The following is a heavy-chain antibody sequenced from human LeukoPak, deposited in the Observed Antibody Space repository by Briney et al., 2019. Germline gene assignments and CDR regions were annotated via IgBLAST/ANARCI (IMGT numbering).Heavy chain of an antibody. D-gene: IGHD4-11*01. CDR3: ARVPPTTLYYYYGIDV. Sequence: PSETLSLTCTVSGGSISGYYWSWIRQPPGKGLEWIGYINYSGSSNYNPSLKSRVTMSVDTSKNQFSLKLTSVTAADTAVYYCARVPPTTLYYYYGIDVWGQGTTVTVSS. V-gene: IGHV4-59*01. CDR1: GGSISGYY. J-gene: IGHJ6*02. CDR2: INYSGSS.